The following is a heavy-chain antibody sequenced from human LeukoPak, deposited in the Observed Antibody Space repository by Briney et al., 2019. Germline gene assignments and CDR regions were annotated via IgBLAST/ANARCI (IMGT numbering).Heavy chain of an antibody. CDR2: IIPIFGTA. J-gene: IGHJ5*02. D-gene: IGHD2-15*01. CDR3: ARGVAATAYNWFDP. Sequence: ASVKVSCEASGGTFSSYAISWVRQAPGQGLEWMGGIIPIFGTANYARKFQGRVTITTDESTSTAYMELSSLRSEDTAVYYCARGVAATAYNWFDPWGQGTLVTVSS. V-gene: IGHV1-69*05. CDR1: GGTFSSYA.